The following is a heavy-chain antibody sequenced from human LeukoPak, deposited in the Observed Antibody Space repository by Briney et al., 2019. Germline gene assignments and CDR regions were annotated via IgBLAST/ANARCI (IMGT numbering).Heavy chain of an antibody. CDR1: GGSFSGYY. D-gene: IGHD5-18*01. V-gene: IGHV4-34*01. Sequence: SETLSLTCAVYGGSFSGYYWSWIRQPPGKGLEWIGEINHSGSTNYNPSLKSRVTISVDTSKNQFSLKLSSVTAADTAVYYCAREKIQLWLHPYYYYYYMDVWGKGTTVTVSS. J-gene: IGHJ6*03. CDR2: INHSGST. CDR3: AREKIQLWLHPYYYYYYMDV.